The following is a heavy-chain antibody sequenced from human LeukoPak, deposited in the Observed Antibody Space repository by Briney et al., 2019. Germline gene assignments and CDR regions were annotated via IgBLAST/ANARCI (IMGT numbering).Heavy chain of an antibody. V-gene: IGHV4-38-2*02. CDR2: IYHSGST. J-gene: IGHJ4*02. Sequence: SETLSLTCTVSGYSISSGYYLGWIRQPPGKGLEWIGSIYHSGSTYYNPSLKSRVTISVDTSKNQFSLKLSSVTAADTAVYYCARNIVVVPAAISYFDYWGQGTLVTVSS. CDR1: GYSISSGYY. CDR3: ARNIVVVPAAISYFDY. D-gene: IGHD2-2*02.